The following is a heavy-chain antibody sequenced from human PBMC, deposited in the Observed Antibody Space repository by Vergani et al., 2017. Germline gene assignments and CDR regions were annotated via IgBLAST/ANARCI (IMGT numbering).Heavy chain of an antibody. V-gene: IGHV3-30*02. Sequence: QVQLVESGGGVVQPGGSLRLSCIASGFTFRIYGMHWVRQAPGKGLEWVAFIRYDGTKRFYGDSVKGRFTISRDNSQTTVFLQMNSLRADDSGVYYCTKAGQYDSDNFHDSWGQGALVTVAS. CDR1: GFTFRIYG. CDR2: IRYDGTKR. J-gene: IGHJ1*01. D-gene: IGHD3-22*01. CDR3: TKAGQYDSDNFHDS.